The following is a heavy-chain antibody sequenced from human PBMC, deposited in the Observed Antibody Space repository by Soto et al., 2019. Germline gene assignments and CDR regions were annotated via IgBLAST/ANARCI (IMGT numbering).Heavy chain of an antibody. D-gene: IGHD1-26*01. J-gene: IGHJ4*02. CDR2: IYYSGST. CDR3: ARGSGELGY. Sequence: QVQLQESGPGLVKSSETLSLTCTVSGGSISSYYWSWIRQPPGKGLEWIGYIYYSGSTNYNPSLKSRVTISVDTSKNQFSLKLSSVTTADTAVYYCARGSGELGYWGQGTLVTVSS. CDR1: GGSISSYY. V-gene: IGHV4-59*01.